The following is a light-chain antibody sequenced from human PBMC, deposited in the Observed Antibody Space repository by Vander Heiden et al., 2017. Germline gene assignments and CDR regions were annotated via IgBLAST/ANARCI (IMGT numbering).Light chain of an antibody. J-gene: IGKJ4*01. Sequence: LLTQSPGTMSLSPGERATLSCRASQSVSSGYVACYQQNPGQPTRLLIHGVSRTATGIANRFSGGGSGTDSTITSSRLEDEDCAVYYCQRHSSSVTFGGGTKVEIK. CDR2: GVS. V-gene: IGKV3-20*01. CDR3: QRHSSSVT. CDR1: QSVSSGY.